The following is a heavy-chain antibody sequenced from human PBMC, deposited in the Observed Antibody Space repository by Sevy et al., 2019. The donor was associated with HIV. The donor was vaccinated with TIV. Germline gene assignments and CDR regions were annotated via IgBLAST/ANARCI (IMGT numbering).Heavy chain of an antibody. Sequence: ASVKVSCKASGYTFTNYGITWVRQAPGQGLEWMGWISGYNGNTKYAQNLQGRVTMTTDTSTSTAYMELRSLRSDDTAVYYCARDGSFSLIIVDLDYWGQGTLVTVSS. CDR3: ARDGSFSLIIVDLDY. CDR1: GYTFTNYG. CDR2: ISGYNGNT. J-gene: IGHJ4*02. V-gene: IGHV1-18*01. D-gene: IGHD3-22*01.